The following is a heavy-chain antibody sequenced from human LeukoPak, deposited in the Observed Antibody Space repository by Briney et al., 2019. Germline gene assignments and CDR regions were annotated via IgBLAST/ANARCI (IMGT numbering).Heavy chain of an antibody. CDR2: ITSSSSYT. D-gene: IGHD6-13*01. Sequence: GGSLRLSCAASGFTFSSYTMNWVRQAPGKGLEWVSSITSSSSYTYYADSVKGRFTISRDNAKISLYLQMNSLRAEDTAVYYCARVWGQLVDFWGQGTLLTVSS. J-gene: IGHJ4*02. CDR1: GFTFSSYT. CDR3: ARVWGQLVDF. V-gene: IGHV3-21*01.